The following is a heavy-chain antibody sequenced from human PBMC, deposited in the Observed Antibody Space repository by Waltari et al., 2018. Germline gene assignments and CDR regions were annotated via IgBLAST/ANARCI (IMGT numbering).Heavy chain of an antibody. CDR1: GYTFTGYY. Sequence: QVQLVQSGAEVKKPGASVKVSCKASGYTFTGYYMHWVRQAPGQGLEWMGRINPNSGGTNYAQKFQGRVTMTRDTSISTAYMDLSRLRSDDTAVYYCARVYSSGWNGFDYWGQGTLVTVSS. D-gene: IGHD6-19*01. J-gene: IGHJ4*02. CDR2: INPNSGGT. CDR3: ARVYSSGWNGFDY. V-gene: IGHV1-2*06.